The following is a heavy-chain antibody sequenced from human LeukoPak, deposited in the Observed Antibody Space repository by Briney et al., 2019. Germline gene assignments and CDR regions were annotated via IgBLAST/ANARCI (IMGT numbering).Heavy chain of an antibody. J-gene: IGHJ4*02. V-gene: IGHV3-7*03. CDR2: TNKDGSEK. CDR1: GSIFTDYW. D-gene: IGHD3-16*01. Sequence: GGSLRLSCEASGSIFTDYWMTWARQAPGKGLEWVANTNKDGSEKWYVDSVKGRFTISRDNAKNSVFLQMNSLRAEDTALYYCARGPGEGLFDYWGQGTLVTVSS. CDR3: ARGPGEGLFDY.